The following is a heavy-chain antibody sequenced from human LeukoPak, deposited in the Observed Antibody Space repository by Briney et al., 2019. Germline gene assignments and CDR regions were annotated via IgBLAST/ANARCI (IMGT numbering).Heavy chain of an antibody. D-gene: IGHD1-26*01. Sequence: SETLSLTRTVSGGSISSGSYYWSWIRQPAGKGLEWIGRIYTSGSTNYNPSLKSRVTISVDTSKNQFSLKLSSVTAADTAVYYCARDSSGSPPYYYYGMDVWGQGTTVTVSS. V-gene: IGHV4-61*02. CDR1: GGSISSGSYY. CDR2: IYTSGST. CDR3: ARDSSGSPPYYYYGMDV. J-gene: IGHJ6*02.